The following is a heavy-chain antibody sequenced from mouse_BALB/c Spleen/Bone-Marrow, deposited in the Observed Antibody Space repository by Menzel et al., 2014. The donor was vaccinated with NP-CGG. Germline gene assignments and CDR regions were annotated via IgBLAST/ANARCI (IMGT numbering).Heavy chain of an antibody. D-gene: IGHD2-10*02. V-gene: IGHV1-80*01. CDR2: IYPGDGDT. CDR1: GYVFSSYW. Sequence: VKLQESGAELVRPGSSGKISCKASGYVFSSYWMNWVKQRPGQGLEWIGQIYPGDGDTNYNGKFKGKATLTADKSSSTAYMQLSSLTSEDSAVYFCARKYGDYWGQGTTLTVSS. CDR3: ARKYGDY. J-gene: IGHJ2*01.